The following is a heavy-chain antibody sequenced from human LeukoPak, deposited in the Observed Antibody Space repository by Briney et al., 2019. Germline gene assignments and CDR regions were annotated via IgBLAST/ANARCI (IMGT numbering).Heavy chain of an antibody. CDR1: GFTFSSYS. CDR3: ALLRTWFLGD. CDR2: IKQDGSEK. V-gene: IGHV3-7*01. D-gene: IGHD2-21*01. Sequence: GGSLRLSCAASGFTFSSYSMNWVRQAPGKGLEWVANIKQDGSEKYYVDSVKGRFTISRDNAKNSLYLQMNSLRAEDTAVYYCALLRTWFLGDWGQGTLVTVSS. J-gene: IGHJ4*02.